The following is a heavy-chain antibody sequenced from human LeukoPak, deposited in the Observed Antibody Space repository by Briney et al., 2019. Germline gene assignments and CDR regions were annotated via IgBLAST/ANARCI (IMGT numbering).Heavy chain of an antibody. CDR2: ISYDGSNK. CDR1: GFTFSSYG. Sequence: GGSLRPSCAASGFTFSSYGMHWVRQAPGKGLEWVAVISYDGSNKYYADSVRGRFTISRDNSKNTLYLHIKSLRAEDTAVYYCAKDNPLDYWGQGTLVIVSS. D-gene: IGHD1-14*01. J-gene: IGHJ4*02. CDR3: AKDNPLDY. V-gene: IGHV3-30*18.